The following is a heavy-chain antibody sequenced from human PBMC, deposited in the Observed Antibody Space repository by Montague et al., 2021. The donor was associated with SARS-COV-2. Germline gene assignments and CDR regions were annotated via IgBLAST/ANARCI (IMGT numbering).Heavy chain of an antibody. D-gene: IGHD2-2*03. Sequence: SETLSLTCNVSVGSISSSTYYWGWIRQPPGKGLEWIGSLYNGRTTYYSPSLKSLVTISVDTSKNHFSLNMASVTAADTAVYYCARTWILRASSSGNYYYHGMDVWGQGTTVTVSS. V-gene: IGHV4-39*02. J-gene: IGHJ6*02. CDR1: VGSISSSTYY. CDR3: ARTWILRASSSGNYYYHGMDV. CDR2: LYNGRTT.